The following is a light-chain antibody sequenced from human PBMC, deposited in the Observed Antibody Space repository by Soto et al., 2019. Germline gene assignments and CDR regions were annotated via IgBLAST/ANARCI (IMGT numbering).Light chain of an antibody. CDR2: DAS. V-gene: IGKV1-33*01. Sequence: DIQMTQSPSSLSASVGDRVTITCQASQDIRKYLNWYQQKPGKAPKLLIYDASNLETGVTSRFSGSGSGTDFTFTFSGLQPEDIGTYYCQQYDNLPMTFGQGTRLEIK. CDR3: QQYDNLPMT. CDR1: QDIRKY. J-gene: IGKJ5*01.